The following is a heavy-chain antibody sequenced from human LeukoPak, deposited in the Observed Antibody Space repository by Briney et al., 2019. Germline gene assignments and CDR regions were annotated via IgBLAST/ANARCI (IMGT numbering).Heavy chain of an antibody. D-gene: IGHD6-6*01. CDR2: IIPILGIA. J-gene: IGHJ5*02. V-gene: IGHV1-69*04. Sequence: SVKVSCKASGGTFSSYAISWVRRAPGQGPEWMGRIIPILGIANYAQKFQGRVTITADKSTSTAYMELSSLRSEDTAVYYCASSIAARPDNWFDPWGQGTLVTVSS. CDR3: ASSIAARPDNWFDP. CDR1: GGTFSSYA.